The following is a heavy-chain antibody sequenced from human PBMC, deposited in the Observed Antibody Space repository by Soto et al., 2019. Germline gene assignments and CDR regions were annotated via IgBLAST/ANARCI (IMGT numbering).Heavy chain of an antibody. D-gene: IGHD3-3*01. J-gene: IGHJ5*02. CDR3: ARYPDNYDFWKTNWLDP. V-gene: IGHV3-21*01. Sequence: PGGALRLSCAASGFTFSSYSMNWVRQAPGKGLEWVSSISSSSSYIYYADSVKGRFTISRDNAKNSLYLQMNSLRAEDTAVYYCARYPDNYDFWKTNWLDPWGQGTLVNVSS. CDR1: GFTFSSYS. CDR2: ISSSSSYI.